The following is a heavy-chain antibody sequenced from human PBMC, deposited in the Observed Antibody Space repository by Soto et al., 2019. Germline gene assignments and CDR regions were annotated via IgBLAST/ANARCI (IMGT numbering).Heavy chain of an antibody. V-gene: IGHV3-30*18. CDR2: ISYDGGNK. J-gene: IGHJ4*02. CDR3: AQGGALESINPYYFDY. CDR1: GFTFSNYG. Sequence: ESGGGVVQPGRSLRLSCAVSGFTFSNYGMHWVRQAPGKGLEWVAVISYDGGNKYYADSVKGRFTISRDNSKNTLYLHMNSLRAEDTAVYYCAQGGALESINPYYFDYLGQGTLVTVSS. D-gene: IGHD3-3*01.